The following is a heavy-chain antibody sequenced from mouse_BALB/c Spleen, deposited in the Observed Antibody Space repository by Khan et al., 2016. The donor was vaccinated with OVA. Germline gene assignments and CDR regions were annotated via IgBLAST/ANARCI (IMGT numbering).Heavy chain of an antibody. D-gene: IGHD1-1*01. Sequence: VRLQQSGPELVKPGASVKISCKASGYSFTGYFMNWVMQSHGKSLEWIGRINPHIGETFYNQKFKGKATLTVDESSSTAYMELRSLASEDSAVYYCARIYRSDFDYWGQGTTLTVSS. CDR2: INPHIGET. CDR3: ARIYRSDFDY. CDR1: GYSFTGYF. J-gene: IGHJ2*01. V-gene: IGHV1-20*02.